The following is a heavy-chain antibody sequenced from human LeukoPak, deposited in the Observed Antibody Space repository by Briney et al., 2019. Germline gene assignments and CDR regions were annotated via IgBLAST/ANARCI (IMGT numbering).Heavy chain of an antibody. CDR3: ARFNYGSGSYLLP. CDR2: MNPNGGNT. J-gene: IGHJ5*02. Sequence: GASVKVSCKASGYTFTSYDINWVRQATGQGLEWMGWMNPNGGNTGYAQKFQGRVTMTRNTSISTAYMELSSLRSEDTAVYYCARFNYGSGSYLLPWGQGTLVTVSS. D-gene: IGHD3-10*01. CDR1: GYTFTSYD. V-gene: IGHV1-8*01.